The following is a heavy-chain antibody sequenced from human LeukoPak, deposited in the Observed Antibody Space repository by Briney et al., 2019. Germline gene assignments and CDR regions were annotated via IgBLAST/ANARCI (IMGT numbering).Heavy chain of an antibody. CDR2: ISSSGSTI. D-gene: IGHD6-6*01. Sequence: PGGSLRLSCAASGFTFSDYYMSWIRQAPGKGLEWVSYISSSGSTIYYADSVKGRFTISRDNAKNSLYLQMNSLRAEDTAVYYCAATSSIAADGFDYWGQGTLVTVSS. CDR1: GFTFSDYY. V-gene: IGHV3-11*01. J-gene: IGHJ4*02. CDR3: AATSSIAADGFDY.